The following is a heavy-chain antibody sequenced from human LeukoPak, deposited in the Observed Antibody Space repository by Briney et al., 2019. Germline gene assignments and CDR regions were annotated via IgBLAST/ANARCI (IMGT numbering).Heavy chain of an antibody. CDR2: IYHSGST. D-gene: IGHD6-25*01. V-gene: IGHV4-30-2*01. CDR3: ARDPARGAFDI. J-gene: IGHJ3*02. CDR1: GGSISSGGYY. Sequence: SQTLSLTCTVSGGSISSGGYYWSWIRQPPGKGLEWIGYIYHSGSTYYNPSLKSRVTISVDRSKNQFSLKLSSVTAADTAVYYCARDPARGAFDIWGQGTMVTVSS.